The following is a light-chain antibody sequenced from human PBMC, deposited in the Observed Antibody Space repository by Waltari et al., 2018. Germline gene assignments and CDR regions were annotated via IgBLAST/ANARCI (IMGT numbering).Light chain of an antibody. CDR2: AAS. CDR1: QRIDNY. CDR3: QQSDSVPRT. Sequence: DIQMTQSPSSLFASVGDRVPITCRASQRIDNYVNWYQQRPGKAPKLLIFAASRLQSGVPARFSGSGSGTEFTLSISTLQPEDFATYFCQQSDSVPRTFGQGTRVEI. V-gene: IGKV1-39*01. J-gene: IGKJ1*01.